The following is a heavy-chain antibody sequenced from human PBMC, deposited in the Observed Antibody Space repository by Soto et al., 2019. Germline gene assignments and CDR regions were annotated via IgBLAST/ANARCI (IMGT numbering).Heavy chain of an antibody. CDR3: ARNSGRNWFDP. V-gene: IGHV4-31*03. J-gene: IGHJ5*02. Sequence: TLSLTCTVSGGSISSCFYYWSWIRQHPGKGLEWIGYIYYSGSTYYNPSLKSRVTISVDTSKNQFSLKLSSVTAADTAVYYCARNSGRNWFDPWGQGTLVTVSS. CDR1: GGSISSCFYY. CDR2: IYYSGST. D-gene: IGHD1-7*01.